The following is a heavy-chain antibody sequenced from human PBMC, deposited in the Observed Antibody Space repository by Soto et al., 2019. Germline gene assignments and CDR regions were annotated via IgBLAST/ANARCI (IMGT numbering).Heavy chain of an antibody. D-gene: IGHD6-19*01. Sequence: QVQLLVSGGGLVKAGGSLRLSCATSGFILEDYYMTWVRQAPGKGLEWVAYNSGRGGHEKFADSVKGRFTLSRDSATSAVYLQMTGLKVEDTGMYFCARERTSGFSSGWYSDFWGQGSLVTVSS. J-gene: IGHJ4*02. CDR2: NSGRGGHE. CDR1: GFILEDYY. CDR3: ARERTSGFSSGWYSDF. V-gene: IGHV3-11*01.